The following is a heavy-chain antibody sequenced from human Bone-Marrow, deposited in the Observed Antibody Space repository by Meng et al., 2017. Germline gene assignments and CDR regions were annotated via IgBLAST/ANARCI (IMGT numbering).Heavy chain of an antibody. Sequence: ASVKVSCKASGYTFTSYYMHWVRQAPGQGLEWMGIINPSGGSTSYAQKCQGRVTMTRDTPTSTVYMELSSLRSEDTAVYYCARALPYGDLTWRYYYYGMDVWGQGTTVTVSS. J-gene: IGHJ6*02. CDR3: ARALPYGDLTWRYYYYGMDV. V-gene: IGHV1-46*01. D-gene: IGHD4-17*01. CDR2: INPSGGST. CDR1: GYTFTSYY.